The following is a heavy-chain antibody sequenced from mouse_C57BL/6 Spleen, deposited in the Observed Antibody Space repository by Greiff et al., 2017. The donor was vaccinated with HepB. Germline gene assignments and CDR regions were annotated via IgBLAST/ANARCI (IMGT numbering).Heavy chain of an antibody. Sequence: EVQLQQSGPGLVKPGASVKLSCTASGYTFTDYYMNWVKQSHGKSLEWVGDINPNNGGTSYNQKFKGKATLTVDKSSSTAYMELRSLTSEDSAVYYCALDSSGSWFAYWGQGTLVTVSS. J-gene: IGHJ3*01. V-gene: IGHV1-26*01. CDR3: ALDSSGSWFAY. D-gene: IGHD3-2*01. CDR2: INPNNGGT. CDR1: GYTFTDYY.